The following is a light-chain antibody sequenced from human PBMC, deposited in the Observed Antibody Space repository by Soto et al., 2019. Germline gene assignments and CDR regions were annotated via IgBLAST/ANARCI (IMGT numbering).Light chain of an antibody. V-gene: IGKV1-39*01. CDR3: QQSYSTPYT. J-gene: IGKJ2*01. Sequence: DIQMTPSPPPLSASVGDRVPITFRGSQSISNYLNWYQQKPGKAPKLLIYAASSLQSGVPPRFSGRGSGTDFTLAISSLQPEDFATYYCQQSYSTPYTFGQGTK. CDR1: QSISNY. CDR2: AAS.